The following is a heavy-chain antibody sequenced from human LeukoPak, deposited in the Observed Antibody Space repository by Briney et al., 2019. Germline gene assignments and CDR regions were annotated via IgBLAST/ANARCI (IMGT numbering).Heavy chain of an antibody. D-gene: IGHD2-8*01. J-gene: IGHJ3*02. CDR2: INSDGSST. CDR3: ARVQGHPPNGLDI. CDR1: GFTFSSYW. V-gene: IGHV3-74*01. Sequence: PGGSLRLSCAASGFTFSSYWMHWVRQAPGKGLVWVSRINSDGSSTSYADPVKGRFTISRDNAKNTPYLQMNSLRAEDTAVYYCARVQGHPPNGLDIWGQGTMVTVSS.